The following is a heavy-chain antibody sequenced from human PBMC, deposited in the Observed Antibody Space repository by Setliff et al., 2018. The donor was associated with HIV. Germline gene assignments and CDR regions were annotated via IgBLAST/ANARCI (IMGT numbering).Heavy chain of an antibody. CDR2: ISDSGGST. J-gene: IGHJ4*02. Sequence: PGGSLRLSCAASGFTFSNYAMTWVRQAPGKGLEWVSGISDSGGSTYYADSVKGRFTISRDNSKNTLYLQMNSLRAEDTAVYYCARVGANFDYWGQGTLVTVSS. CDR3: ARVGANFDY. CDR1: GFTFSNYA. V-gene: IGHV3-23*01. D-gene: IGHD1-26*01.